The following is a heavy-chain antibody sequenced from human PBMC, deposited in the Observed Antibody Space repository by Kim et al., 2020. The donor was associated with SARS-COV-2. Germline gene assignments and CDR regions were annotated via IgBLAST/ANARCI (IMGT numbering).Heavy chain of an antibody. Sequence: ASVKVSCKASGYTFTSYAMHWVRQAPGQRLEWMGWINAGNGNTKYSQKFQGRVTITRDTSASTAYMELSSLRSEDTAVYYCARGLFVVTMVRARSGMDVWGQGTTVTVSS. CDR2: INAGNGNT. J-gene: IGHJ6*02. V-gene: IGHV1-3*01. CDR3: ARGLFVVTMVRARSGMDV. D-gene: IGHD3-10*01. CDR1: GYTFTSYA.